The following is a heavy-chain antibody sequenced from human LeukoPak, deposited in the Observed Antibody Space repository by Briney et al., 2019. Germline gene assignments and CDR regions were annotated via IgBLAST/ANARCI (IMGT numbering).Heavy chain of an antibody. Sequence: GGSLRLSCAASGFTFSSYSMNWVRQAPGKGLEWVSSISSSSSYIYYADSVKGRFTISRDNAKNSLYLQMNSLRAEDTAVYYCARENYGSGSYRDYYGMDVWGKGTTVTVSS. D-gene: IGHD3-10*01. J-gene: IGHJ6*04. CDR1: GFTFSSYS. CDR2: ISSSSSYI. CDR3: ARENYGSGSYRDYYGMDV. V-gene: IGHV3-21*01.